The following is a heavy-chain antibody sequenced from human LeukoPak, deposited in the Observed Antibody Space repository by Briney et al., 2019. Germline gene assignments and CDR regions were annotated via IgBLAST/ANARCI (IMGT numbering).Heavy chain of an antibody. D-gene: IGHD6-13*01. J-gene: IGHJ4*02. Sequence: SETLSLTCTVSGGSISSSSYYWGWIRQPPGKGLEWIGSIYYSGSTNYNPSLKSRVTISVDTSKNQFSLKLSSVTAADTAVYYCASGNTRYSSSWYLSHWGQGTLVTVSS. V-gene: IGHV4-39*07. CDR3: ASGNTRYSSSWYLSH. CDR2: IYYSGST. CDR1: GGSISSSSYY.